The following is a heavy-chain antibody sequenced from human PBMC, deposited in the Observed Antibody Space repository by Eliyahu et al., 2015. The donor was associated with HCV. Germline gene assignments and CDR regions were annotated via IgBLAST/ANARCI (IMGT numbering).Heavy chain of an antibody. J-gene: IGHJ4*02. CDR1: GFTFSXYA. CDR3: AKGTSAIFGVVSTPLDY. D-gene: IGHD3-3*01. CDR2: ISGSGGST. V-gene: IGHV3-23*01. Sequence: EVQLLESGGGLVQPGGSLRLSCAASGFTFSXYAMSWVRQAPGKGLEWVSAISGSGGSTYYADSVKGRFTISRDNSKNTLYLQMNSLRAEDTAVYYCAKGTSAIFGVVSTPLDYWGQGTLVTVSS.